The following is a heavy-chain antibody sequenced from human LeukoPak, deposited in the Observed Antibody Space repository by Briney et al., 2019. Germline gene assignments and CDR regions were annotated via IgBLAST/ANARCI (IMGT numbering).Heavy chain of an antibody. V-gene: IGHV3-53*01. CDR3: ARKTSGSYLD. J-gene: IGHJ4*02. CDR2: IYSGGST. CDR1: GFTVSSNY. Sequence: QPGGSLDLSCAASGFTVSSNYMSWVREAPGKGLEWVSVIYSGGSTYYADSVKRRFTISRDNSKTPLYLQMNSLRAKDTAVYYCARKTSGSYLDWGQGTLVTVSS. D-gene: IGHD3-10*01.